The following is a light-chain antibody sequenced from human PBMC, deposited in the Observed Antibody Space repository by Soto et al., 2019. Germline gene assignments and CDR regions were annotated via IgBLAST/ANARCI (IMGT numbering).Light chain of an antibody. CDR3: QQYENSPLT. J-gene: IGKJ4*01. V-gene: IGKV3-20*01. CDR2: RTS. Sequence: EIVLTQSPDTLSLSPGERATLSCRASQSVGSSFLAWYQQKPGQAPRLLIYRTSTRATGIPDRCTGSGSGTDFTLTISRLEPEDFAVYYCQQYENSPLTFGGGTKVEIK. CDR1: QSVGSSF.